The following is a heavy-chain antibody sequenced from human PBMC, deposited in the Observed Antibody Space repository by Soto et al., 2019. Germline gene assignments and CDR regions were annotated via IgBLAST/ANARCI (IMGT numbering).Heavy chain of an antibody. Sequence: EVQLVESGGDLVQPGGSRKLSCAASGFTFSDSAVHWVRQASGKGREWVGRIRTKSNSYATKYTASLKGRFTISRDDSKNTAYLQMNSLETEDTAVYYCTRATDTGGLNWFDPWGPGTLVTVSS. CDR3: TRATDTGGLNWFDP. J-gene: IGHJ5*02. CDR1: GFTFSDSA. V-gene: IGHV3-73*02. CDR2: IRTKSNSYAT. D-gene: IGHD4-17*01.